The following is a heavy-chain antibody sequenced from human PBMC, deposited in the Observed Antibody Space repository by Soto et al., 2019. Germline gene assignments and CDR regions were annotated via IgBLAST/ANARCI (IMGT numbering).Heavy chain of an antibody. D-gene: IGHD6-25*01. Sequence: QLQLQESGPGLVKPSETLSLTCTVSGGSISSSSYYWGWIRQPPGKGLEWIGSIYYSGSTFYSPDLRSRATISVDTSKNQFALRVSSVTAADTAVYYCAREYSSAPDYWGQGTLVTVSS. CDR2: IYYSGST. CDR1: GGSISSSSYY. V-gene: IGHV4-39*02. J-gene: IGHJ4*02. CDR3: AREYSSAPDY.